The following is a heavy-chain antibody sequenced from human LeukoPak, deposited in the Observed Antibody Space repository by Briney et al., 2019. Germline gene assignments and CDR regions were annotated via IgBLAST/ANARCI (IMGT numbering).Heavy chain of an antibody. D-gene: IGHD3-10*01. CDR2: INPNSGAT. CDR1: GYTFTGYY. Sequence: ASVKVSCKASGYTFTGYYMHWVRQAPGQGLEWMGWINPNSGATTYAQKFQGRVTVTRDTSFSTAYMELSSLTSDDTAVYYCARIRISGSYYNYWGQGTLVTVSS. V-gene: IGHV1-2*02. CDR3: ARIRISGSYYNY. J-gene: IGHJ4*02.